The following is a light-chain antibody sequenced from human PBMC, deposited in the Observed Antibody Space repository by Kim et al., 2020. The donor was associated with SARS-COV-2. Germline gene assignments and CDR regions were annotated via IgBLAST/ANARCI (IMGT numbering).Light chain of an antibody. Sequence: SPWDSATRSSWARQSLYHNYLAVYQQSPGQAPRLLIYGASRRATGIPDRFSGGGSGTDFTLTISRLEPEDFVVYYCQQYGASSEYPFGQGTKLEI. V-gene: IGKV3-20*01. J-gene: IGKJ2*01. CDR1: QSLYHNY. CDR3: QQYGASSEYP. CDR2: GAS.